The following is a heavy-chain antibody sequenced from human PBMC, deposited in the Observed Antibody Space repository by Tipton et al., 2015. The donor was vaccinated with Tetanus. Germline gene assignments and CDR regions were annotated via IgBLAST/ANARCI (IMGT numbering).Heavy chain of an antibody. CDR3: SSSPGNQYLAFFDY. J-gene: IGHJ4*02. D-gene: IGHD2/OR15-2a*01. Sequence: TLSLTCSVSGDSINSGDYYWSWIRQPPGKGLEWIGYIYYSGSTYYNPSLKSRVTISIDTSKNQFSLSLSSVTAADTAVYYCSSSPGNQYLAFFDYWGRGTLVTVSS. CDR1: GDSINSGDYY. V-gene: IGHV4-30-4*01. CDR2: IYYSGST.